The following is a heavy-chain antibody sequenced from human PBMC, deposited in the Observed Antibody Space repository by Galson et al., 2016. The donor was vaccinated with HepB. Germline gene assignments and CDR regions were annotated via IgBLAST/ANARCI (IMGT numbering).Heavy chain of an antibody. Sequence: SVKVSCKASGYTFTSYGITWVRQAPGQGLEWMGWVSPYNGNTYYAQKLQGRVTMTTDTSTSTAYMELRSLTSDATAVYYCARGGSPYCGGDCYLHAFDIWGQGSMVTVSS. J-gene: IGHJ3*02. D-gene: IGHD2-21*02. CDR3: ARGGSPYCGGDCYLHAFDI. CDR1: GYTFTSYG. V-gene: IGHV1-18*04. CDR2: VSPYNGNT.